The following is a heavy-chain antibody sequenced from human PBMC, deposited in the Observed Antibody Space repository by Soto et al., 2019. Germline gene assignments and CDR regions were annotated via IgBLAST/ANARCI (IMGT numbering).Heavy chain of an antibody. D-gene: IGHD3-3*01. Sequence: ASVKVSCKASGGTFSSYAISWVRQAPGQGLEWMGGIIPIFGTANYAQKFQGRVTITADESTSTAYMELSSLRSEDTAVYYCARDWAYYDFWSGYPALRYYYGMDVWGQGTTVTVSS. V-gene: IGHV1-69*13. CDR2: IIPIFGTA. CDR1: GGTFSSYA. CDR3: ARDWAYYDFWSGYPALRYYYGMDV. J-gene: IGHJ6*02.